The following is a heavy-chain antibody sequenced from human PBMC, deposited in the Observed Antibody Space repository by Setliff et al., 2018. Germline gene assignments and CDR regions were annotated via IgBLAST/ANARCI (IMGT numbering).Heavy chain of an antibody. V-gene: IGHV4-4*08. CDR1: GGSINNYH. D-gene: IGHD1-26*01. Sequence: SETLSLTCTVSGGSINNYHWNWIRQPPGKGLEWIGRIYASGSTEYNPSLGSRVTISVDTSRNQFSLQLSSVTSADTAIYYCTKGRVGLAARAGYWGQGTLVTVSS. CDR3: TKGRVGLAARAGY. J-gene: IGHJ4*02. CDR2: IYASGST.